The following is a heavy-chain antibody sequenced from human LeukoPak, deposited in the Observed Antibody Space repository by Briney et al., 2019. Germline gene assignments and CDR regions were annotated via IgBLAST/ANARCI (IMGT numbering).Heavy chain of an antibody. CDR2: ISGSGGST. V-gene: IGHV3-23*01. CDR3: AKDLGFPGYCSGGSCYSDN. CDR1: GFTFSSYA. D-gene: IGHD2-15*01. Sequence: GGSLRLSCAASGFTFSSYAMSWVRQAPGKGLKWVSTISGSGGSTYYADSVKGRFTISRDNSKNTLHLQMNSLRAEDTAVYYCAKDLGFPGYCSGGSCYSDNWGQGTLSPSPQ. J-gene: IGHJ4*02.